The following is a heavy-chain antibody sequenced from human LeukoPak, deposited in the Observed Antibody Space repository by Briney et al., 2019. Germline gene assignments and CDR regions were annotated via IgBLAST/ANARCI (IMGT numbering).Heavy chain of an antibody. D-gene: IGHD5-18*01. V-gene: IGHV4-59*01. J-gene: IGHJ5*02. CDR1: GGSISSYY. CDR2: IYYSGST. Sequence: SETLSLTCTVSGGSISSYYWSWIRQPPGKGLEWIGYIYYSGSTNYNPSLKSRVTISVDTSKNQFSLKLSSVTAADTAVYYCARTRGYSYGLNWFDPWGQGTLVTVSS. CDR3: ARTRGYSYGLNWFDP.